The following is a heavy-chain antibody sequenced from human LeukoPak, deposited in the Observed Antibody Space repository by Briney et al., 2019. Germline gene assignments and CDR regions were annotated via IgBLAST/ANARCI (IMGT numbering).Heavy chain of an antibody. D-gene: IGHD4-17*01. Sequence: GGSLRLSCAASGLTFSNYAMTWVRQAPGKGLEWVSAIGDSGGSTYYADSVKGRFTISRDNSKNTLFLQMNSLRAEDTAVYYCAEVTVTVGGSYYYMDVWGKGTTVTVSS. V-gene: IGHV3-23*01. CDR3: AEVTVTVGGSYYYMDV. J-gene: IGHJ6*03. CDR1: GLTFSNYA. CDR2: IGDSGGST.